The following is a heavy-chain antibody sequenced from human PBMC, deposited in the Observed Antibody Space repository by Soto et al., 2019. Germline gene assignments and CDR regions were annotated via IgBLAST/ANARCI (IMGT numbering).Heavy chain of an antibody. V-gene: IGHV4-59*01. CDR1: GGSISSYY. CDR3: ARGVWYYDGWGCYPLFDC. D-gene: IGHD3-10*01. CDR2: IYYSGST. J-gene: IGHJ4*02. Sequence: SETLCLTCTVSGGSISSYYWSWIRQPPGKGLEWIGYIYYSGSTNYNPSLKSRVTISVDTSKNQFSLKLSSVTAADTAVYYCARGVWYYDGWGCYPLFDCWGKGTLVTVSS.